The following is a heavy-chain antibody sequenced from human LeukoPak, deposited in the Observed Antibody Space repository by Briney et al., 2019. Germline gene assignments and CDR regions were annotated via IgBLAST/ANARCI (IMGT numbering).Heavy chain of an antibody. Sequence: GRSLRLSCAASGFTFSSFGMHWVRQAPGKGLEWVSSISSSSSYIYYADSVKGRFTISRDNAKNSLYLQMNSLRAEDTAVYHCAREEGYPLYYYYYGMDVWGQGTTVTVSS. CDR3: AREEGYPLYYYYYGMDV. D-gene: IGHD6-13*01. V-gene: IGHV3-21*01. J-gene: IGHJ6*02. CDR2: ISSSSSYI. CDR1: GFTFSSFG.